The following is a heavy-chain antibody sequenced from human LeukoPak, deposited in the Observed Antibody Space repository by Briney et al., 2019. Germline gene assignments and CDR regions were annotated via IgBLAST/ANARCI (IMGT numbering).Heavy chain of an antibody. V-gene: IGHV3-7*01. J-gene: IGHJ4*02. Sequence: GGSLRLSCAASGFSLSGNWMTWVRQAPGKGLEWVARLHADGVEQNYVDSVTGRFTMSRDNAKNSLDLQMNSLRVEDTAVYYCARGGYSFDYLGQGTLVAVSS. CDR2: LHADGVEQ. CDR1: GFSLSGNW. D-gene: IGHD5-18*01. CDR3: ARGGYSFDY.